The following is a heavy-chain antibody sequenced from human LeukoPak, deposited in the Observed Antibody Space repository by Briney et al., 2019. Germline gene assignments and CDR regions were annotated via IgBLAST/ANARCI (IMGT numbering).Heavy chain of an antibody. CDR3: ARDSYYYDSSGGAFDI. CDR1: GVSISSYY. Sequence: SETLSLTCTVSGVSISSYYWSWIRQPAGKGLEWIGRIYTSGRTNYNPSLKSRVSMSVDTSNNQFSLKLRSVTAVDTAVYYCARDSYYYDSSGGAFDIWGQGTMVTVSS. CDR2: IYTSGRT. V-gene: IGHV4-4*07. J-gene: IGHJ3*02. D-gene: IGHD3-22*01.